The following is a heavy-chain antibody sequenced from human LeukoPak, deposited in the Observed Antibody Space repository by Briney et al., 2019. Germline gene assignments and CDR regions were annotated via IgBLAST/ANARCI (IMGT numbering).Heavy chain of an antibody. Sequence: GGSLRLSCAASGFIFRNAWMTWVRQAPGKGLEWVGRIKDKTDGGTTDYAAPVKGRFTISRDDSKNTLYLQMDSLKTEDTAVYYCTTGIQVVAATKLFDYWGQGTLVTVSS. V-gene: IGHV3-15*01. CDR2: IKDKTDGGTT. D-gene: IGHD2-15*01. CDR3: TTGIQVVAATKLFDY. CDR1: GFIFRNAW. J-gene: IGHJ4*02.